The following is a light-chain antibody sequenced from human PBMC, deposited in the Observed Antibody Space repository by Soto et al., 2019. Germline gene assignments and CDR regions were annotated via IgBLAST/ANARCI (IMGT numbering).Light chain of an antibody. CDR3: QQYHSDPIT. Sequence: EIVMTQSPATRSVPPGEVATLSCRASQSVSSNLAWHQKKPGQGPRILIYGASTRDTGIPARLSGSGSEKDVTLTISSLQAEDVAVYYGQQYHSDPITFGQGTRLEI. J-gene: IGKJ5*01. CDR1: QSVSSN. V-gene: IGKV3-15*01. CDR2: GAS.